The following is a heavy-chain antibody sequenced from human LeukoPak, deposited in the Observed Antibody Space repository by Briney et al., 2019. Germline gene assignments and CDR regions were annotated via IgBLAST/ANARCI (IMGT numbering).Heavy chain of an antibody. CDR1: GGTFTSYT. D-gene: IGHD1-1*01. Sequence: SVKVSCKASGGTFTSYTVSWVRQAPGQGFEWMGGIIPIYGRANYAQQFQGRVTITTDESTSTAYMELSSLRSEDTAVYYCARGTGTTYNYYYYMDVWGKGTTVTVSS. CDR3: ARGTGTTYNYYYYMDV. V-gene: IGHV1-69*05. CDR2: IIPIYGRA. J-gene: IGHJ6*03.